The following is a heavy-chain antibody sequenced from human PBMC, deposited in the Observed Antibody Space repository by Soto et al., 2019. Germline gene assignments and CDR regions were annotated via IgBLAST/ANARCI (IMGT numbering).Heavy chain of an antibody. CDR1: GFTFSSYA. CDR3: ARDAGAWIQLWLRSGNGMDV. D-gene: IGHD5-18*01. J-gene: IGHJ6*02. CDR2: ISYDGSNK. Sequence: LRLSCAASGFTFSSYAMHWVRQAPGKGLEWVAVISYDGSNKYYADSVKGRFTISRDNSKNTLYLQMNSLRAEDTAVYYCARDAGAWIQLWLRSGNGMDVWGQGTTVTSP. V-gene: IGHV3-30-3*01.